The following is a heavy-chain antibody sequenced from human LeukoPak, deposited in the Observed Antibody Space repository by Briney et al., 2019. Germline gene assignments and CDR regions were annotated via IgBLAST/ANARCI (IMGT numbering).Heavy chain of an antibody. CDR2: ISGSSSDI. CDR3: ARRGYYDSSGYDY. V-gene: IGHV3-21*01. D-gene: IGHD3-22*01. Sequence: GGSLRLSCAASGFTFSSYAMSWVRQAPGKGLEWVSSISGSSSDIYYADSVKGRFTISRDNAKISLYLQMNSLRAEDTAVYYCARRGYYDSSGYDYWGQGTLVTVSS. CDR1: GFTFSSYA. J-gene: IGHJ4*02.